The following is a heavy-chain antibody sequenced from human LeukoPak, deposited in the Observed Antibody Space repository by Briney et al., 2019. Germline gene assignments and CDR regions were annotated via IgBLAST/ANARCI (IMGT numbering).Heavy chain of an antibody. J-gene: IGHJ4*02. CDR1: GYNFSRYW. Sequence: GESLRISCKGSGYNFSRYWIGWVRQMAGKGLEWMGIIYPGDSETRCSPSFQGQVTISADKSINTAYLQWSSLKASDTAVYYCAKGSGSYYKVPFDYWGQGTLVTVSS. D-gene: IGHD3-10*01. CDR2: IYPGDSET. CDR3: AKGSGSYYKVPFDY. V-gene: IGHV5-51*01.